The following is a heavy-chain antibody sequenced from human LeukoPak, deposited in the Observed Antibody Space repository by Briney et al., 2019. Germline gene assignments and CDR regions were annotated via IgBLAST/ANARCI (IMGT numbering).Heavy chain of an antibody. D-gene: IGHD1-26*01. CDR1: GFTFSSYA. CDR3: ALWGGSYGWRAFYI. Sequence: PGGSLRLSCAASGFTFSSYAMSWVRQAPRKGLEWVSAISGSGGSTYYADSVKGRFTISRDNSKNTLYLQMNSLRAEDTAVYYCALWGGSYGWRAFYIWGQGTMVTVSS. J-gene: IGHJ3*02. V-gene: IGHV3-23*01. CDR2: ISGSGGST.